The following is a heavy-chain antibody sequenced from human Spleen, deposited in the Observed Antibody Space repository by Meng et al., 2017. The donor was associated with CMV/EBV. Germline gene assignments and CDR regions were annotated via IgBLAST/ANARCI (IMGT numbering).Heavy chain of an antibody. D-gene: IGHD3-22*01. CDR3: ASYYDSSGYEDY. V-gene: IGHV4-30-4*08. CDR1: GGSISSGDYY. CDR2: IYYSGST. J-gene: IGHJ4*02. Sequence: QVPVQGSGPGSVKPSQTLSLTCTVSGGSISSGDYYWSWIRQPPGKGLEWIGYIYYSGSTYYNPSLKSRVTISVDTSKNQFSLKLSSVTAADTAVYYCASYYDSSGYEDYWGQGTLVTVSS.